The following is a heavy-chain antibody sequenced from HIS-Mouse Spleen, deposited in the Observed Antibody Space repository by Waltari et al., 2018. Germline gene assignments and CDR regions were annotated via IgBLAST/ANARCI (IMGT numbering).Heavy chain of an antibody. D-gene: IGHD6-13*01. J-gene: IGHJ3*02. V-gene: IGHV3-53*02. CDR3: ARDRAGVWTFDI. CDR1: GFTVSSNY. CDR2: IYSGGST. Sequence: EVHLVETGGGLIQPGGSLRLSCAASGFTVSSNYMSWVRQAPGKGVEWVSVIYSGGSTYYADSVKGRFTISRDNSKNTLYLQMNSLRAEDTAVYYCARDRAGVWTFDIWGQGTMVTVSS.